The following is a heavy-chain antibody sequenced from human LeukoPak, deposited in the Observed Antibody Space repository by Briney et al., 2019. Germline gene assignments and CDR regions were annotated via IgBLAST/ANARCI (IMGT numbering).Heavy chain of an antibody. CDR1: GGSISSGGYY. CDR3: ARGGGYSGYDAGKIDY. CDR2: IYYSGST. Sequence: ASETLSLTCTVSGGSISSGGYYWGWIRQHPGKGLEWIGYIYYSGSTYYNPSLKSRVTISVDTSKNQFSLKLSSVTAADTAVYYCARGGGYSGYDAGKIDYWGQRTLVTVSS. J-gene: IGHJ4*02. V-gene: IGHV4-31*03. D-gene: IGHD5-12*01.